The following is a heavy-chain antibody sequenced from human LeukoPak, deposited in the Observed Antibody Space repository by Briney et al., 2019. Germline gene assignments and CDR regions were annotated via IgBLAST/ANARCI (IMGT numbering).Heavy chain of an antibody. CDR3: ARDVTMVRGVMVYAFDI. CDR2: IIPILGIA. Sequence: GASVKVSCKASGGTFSSYAISWVRQAPGQGLEWMGRIIPILGIANYAQKFQGRVTITADKSTSTAYMELSSLRSEDTAVYYCARDVTMVRGVMVYAFDIWGQGTMVTVSS. V-gene: IGHV1-69*04. D-gene: IGHD3-10*01. J-gene: IGHJ3*02. CDR1: GGTFSSYA.